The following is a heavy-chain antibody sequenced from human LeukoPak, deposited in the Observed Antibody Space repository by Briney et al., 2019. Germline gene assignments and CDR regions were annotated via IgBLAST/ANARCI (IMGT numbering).Heavy chain of an antibody. D-gene: IGHD1-26*01. CDR2: IWYDGSNK. CDR3: AKDRGSYPSLIDC. J-gene: IGHJ4*02. CDR1: GFSFSSYG. Sequence: GGSLRLSCAASGFSFSSYGMHWVRQAPGKGLDWVAVIWYDGSNKYYADSVKGRFTISRDNSKNTLYLQMNSLRAEDTAVYYCAKDRGSYPSLIDCWGQGTLLTVSS. V-gene: IGHV3-33*06.